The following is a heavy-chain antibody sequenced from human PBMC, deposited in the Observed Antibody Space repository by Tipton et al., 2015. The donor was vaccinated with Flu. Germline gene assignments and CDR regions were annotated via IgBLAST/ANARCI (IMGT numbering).Heavy chain of an antibody. J-gene: IGHJ3*02. CDR3: ASPRWGSGEAFDI. Sequence: GSLRLSCAASGFTFSSYAMSWVRQAPGKGLEWVSGISGGGSTTYYADSVKGRFTISRDNAKNSLYLEMNSLRVEDTAVYYCASPRWGSGEAFDIWGQGTRVTVTS. D-gene: IGHD3-10*01. CDR2: ISGGGSTT. CDR1: GFTFSSYA. V-gene: IGHV3-23*01.